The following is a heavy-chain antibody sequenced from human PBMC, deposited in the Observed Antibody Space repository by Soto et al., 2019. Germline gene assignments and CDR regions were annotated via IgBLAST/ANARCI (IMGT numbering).Heavy chain of an antibody. CDR2: IYWDDDK. D-gene: IGHD2-15*01. CDR3: AHKGGRGAGMDV. J-gene: IGHJ6*02. Sequence: QITLRESGPTLVKHTQTLTLTCTFSAFSLSTSEVGVAWIRQPPGKALEWLALIYWDDDKRYSPSLKSRLTITKDTSKNQVVLTMTNMDPVDTATYYCAHKGGRGAGMDVWGQGTTVTVSS. V-gene: IGHV2-5*02. CDR1: AFSLSTSEVG.